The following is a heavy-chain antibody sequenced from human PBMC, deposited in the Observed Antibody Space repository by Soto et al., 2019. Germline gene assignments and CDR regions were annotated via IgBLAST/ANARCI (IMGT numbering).Heavy chain of an antibody. CDR2: ISAYNGNT. CDR3: ARDIGYGDYVIDAFDI. CDR1: GYTFTSYG. D-gene: IGHD4-17*01. J-gene: IGHJ3*02. Sequence: ASVKVSCKASGYTFTSYGISWVRQAPGQGLEWMGWISAYNGNTNYAQKLQGRVTMTTDTSTSTAYMELRSLRSDDTAVYYCARDIGYGDYVIDAFDIWGQGTMVTVS. V-gene: IGHV1-18*01.